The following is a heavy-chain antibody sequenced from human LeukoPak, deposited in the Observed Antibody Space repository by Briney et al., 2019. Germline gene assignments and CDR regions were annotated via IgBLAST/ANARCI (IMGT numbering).Heavy chain of an antibody. Sequence: ASVKVSRKVSGYTLTELSMHWVRQAPGKGLEWMGGFDPEDGETIYAQKFQGRVTMTEDTSTDTAYMELSSLRSEDTAVYYCATRLTKEGPYYYWGQGTLVTVSS. CDR1: GYTLTELS. CDR3: ATRLTKEGPYYY. J-gene: IGHJ4*02. D-gene: IGHD4/OR15-4a*01. CDR2: FDPEDGET. V-gene: IGHV1-24*01.